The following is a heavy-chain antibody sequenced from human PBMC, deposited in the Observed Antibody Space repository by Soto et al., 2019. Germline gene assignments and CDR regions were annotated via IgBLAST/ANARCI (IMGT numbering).Heavy chain of an antibody. D-gene: IGHD3-3*01. Sequence: EVQLLESGGGLVQPGGSLRLSCAASGFTFSGYAMSWVRQVPGKGLEWVSAISGTSGGTYYADSVKGRFTISRDNSKNTLHLQMNILRAEDTALYYFAKNYDFWSGAPDYWGQGTLVTVSS. CDR2: ISGTSGGT. CDR1: GFTFSGYA. V-gene: IGHV3-23*01. J-gene: IGHJ4*02. CDR3: AKNYDFWSGAPDY.